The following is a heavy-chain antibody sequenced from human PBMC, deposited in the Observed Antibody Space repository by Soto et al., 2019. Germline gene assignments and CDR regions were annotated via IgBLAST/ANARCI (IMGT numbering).Heavy chain of an antibody. J-gene: IGHJ5*02. Sequence: SETLSLTCAVPGCSISSGGYSWSWIRQPPGKGLEWIGYIYHSGSTYYNPSLESRVTISVDRSKNQFSLKLSSVTAADTAVYYCARVPSPWGQGTLVTVSS. V-gene: IGHV4-30-2*01. CDR2: IYHSGST. CDR1: GCSISSGGYS. CDR3: ARVPSP.